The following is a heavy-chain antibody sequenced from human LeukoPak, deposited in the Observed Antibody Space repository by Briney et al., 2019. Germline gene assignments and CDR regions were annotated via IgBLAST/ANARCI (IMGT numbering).Heavy chain of an antibody. Sequence: GGSLRLSCAASGFTFDDYGMNWVRQAPGKGLEWVSSISSSSSYIYYADSVKGRFTISRDNAKNSLYLQMNSLRAEDTAVYYCARTPCRSSTSCYDIYYYGMDVWGQGTTVTVSS. D-gene: IGHD2-2*01. CDR3: ARTPCRSSTSCYDIYYYGMDV. J-gene: IGHJ6*02. V-gene: IGHV3-21*01. CDR2: ISSSSSYI. CDR1: GFTFDDYG.